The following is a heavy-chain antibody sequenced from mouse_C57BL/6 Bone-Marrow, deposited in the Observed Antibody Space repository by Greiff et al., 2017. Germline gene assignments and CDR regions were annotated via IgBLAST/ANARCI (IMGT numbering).Heavy chain of an antibody. D-gene: IGHD1-1*01. J-gene: IGHJ1*03. Sequence: QVQLQQSGPELVKPGASVKLSCKASGYTFTSYDINWVKQWPGQGLEWIGWIYPRDGSTKYNEKFKGKATLTVDTSSSKAYMVLHRLTSEDSAVYFCARLEYDGSSGDWYVDVWGTGTTVTVSS. CDR2: IYPRDGST. V-gene: IGHV1-85*01. CDR1: GYTFTSYD. CDR3: ARLEYDGSSGDWYVDV.